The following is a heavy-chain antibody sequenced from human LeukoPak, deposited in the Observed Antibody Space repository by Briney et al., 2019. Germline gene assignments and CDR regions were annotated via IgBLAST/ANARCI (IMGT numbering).Heavy chain of an antibody. J-gene: IGHJ6*03. D-gene: IGHD5-18*01. CDR2: IVGDSTIE. CDR1: GFAFNNDA. V-gene: IGHV3-23*01. CDR3: ARQPYFYYYLDV. Sequence: GGSLRLSCAASGFAFNNDAMTWVRQPPGKGLEWVSTIVGDSTIEYYADSVKGRFTISSDNSKTMLFLHMNSLRAEDRAIYYCARQPYFYYYLDVWGKGTTVTVTS.